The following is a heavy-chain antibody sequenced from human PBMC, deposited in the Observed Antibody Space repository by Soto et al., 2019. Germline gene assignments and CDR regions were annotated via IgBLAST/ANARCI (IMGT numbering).Heavy chain of an antibody. V-gene: IGHV3-30-3*01. CDR1: GFTFSSYA. Sequence: QVQLVESGGGVVQPGRSLRLSCAASGFTFSSYAMHWVHQAPGKGLEWVAVISYDGSNKYYADSVKGRFTISRDNSKNTLYLQMNSLRAEDTAVYYCARENTVSLDYWGQGTLVTVSS. CDR3: ARENTVSLDY. CDR2: ISYDGSNK. J-gene: IGHJ4*02. D-gene: IGHD2-2*02.